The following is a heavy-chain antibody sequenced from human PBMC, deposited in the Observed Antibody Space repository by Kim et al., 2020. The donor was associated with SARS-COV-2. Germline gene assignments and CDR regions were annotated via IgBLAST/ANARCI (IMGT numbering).Heavy chain of an antibody. CDR1: GFTFSSHW. J-gene: IGHJ4*02. V-gene: IGHV3-74*01. Sequence: GGSLRLSCAASGFTFSSHWMHWVRQAPGRGPVWVSRINADRSVIEYAASVKGRFTISRDNAKSTLDLQMNSLRPEDTAVYYFAGGSGNYGFDSWVQGIVVADSP. D-gene: IGHD3-22*01. CDR2: INADRSVI. CDR3: AGGSGNYGFDS.